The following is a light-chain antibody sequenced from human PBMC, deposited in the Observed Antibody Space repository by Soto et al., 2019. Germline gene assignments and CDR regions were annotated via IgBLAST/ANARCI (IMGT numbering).Light chain of an antibody. Sequence: DIQMTQSPSTLSASVGDRVTITCRASQSFSSWLAWYQQKPGKAPKLLIYKASSLESGVPARFSGSGSGTEFTLTVSSLQPDDFATYYCQQYHSYSREYNFGQGTKLEI. CDR2: KAS. J-gene: IGKJ2*01. CDR1: QSFSSW. CDR3: QQYHSYSREYN. V-gene: IGKV1-5*03.